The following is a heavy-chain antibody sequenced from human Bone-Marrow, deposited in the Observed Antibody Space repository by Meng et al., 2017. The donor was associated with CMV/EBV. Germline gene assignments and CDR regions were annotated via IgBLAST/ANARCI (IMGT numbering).Heavy chain of an antibody. CDR3: GRASGVFCSSANCYRSGTAV. CDR2: IYYSGST. CDR1: GGSISSSSYY. J-gene: IGHJ6*02. Sequence: SEPLSLTCTVSGGSISSSSYYWGWIRQPPGKGLEWIGSIYYSGSTYYNPSLKRRVSIFGDSSKNHLSLNLRSVTGADTAVYYCGRASGVFCSSANCYRSGTAVWGPGTTVTVSS. V-gene: IGHV4-39*07. D-gene: IGHD2-2*02.